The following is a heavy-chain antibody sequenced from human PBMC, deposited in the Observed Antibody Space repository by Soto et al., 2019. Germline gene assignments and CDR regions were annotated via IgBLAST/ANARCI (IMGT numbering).Heavy chain of an antibody. CDR2: ISYDGSNN. Sequence: GGSLRLSCAASGFTFSNYAMHWVRQAPGKGLEWVAVISYDGSNNNYADSAKGRFTISRDNSKNTLYLQMNSLRAEDTAVYYCAKDEKSGTYLIDYWGQGTPVTVSS. CDR1: GFTFSNYA. D-gene: IGHD1-26*01. J-gene: IGHJ4*02. V-gene: IGHV3-30*04. CDR3: AKDEKSGTYLIDY.